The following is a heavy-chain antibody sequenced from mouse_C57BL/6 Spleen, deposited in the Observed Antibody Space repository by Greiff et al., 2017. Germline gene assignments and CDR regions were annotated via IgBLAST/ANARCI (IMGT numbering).Heavy chain of an antibody. V-gene: IGHV14-1*01. Sequence: VQLQQSGAELVRPGASVKLSCTASGFNIKDYYMHWVKQRPEQGLEWIGRFDPEDGDTEYAPKFQGKATLTAETSSNTAYLQLSSLTSEDTAVYYCTRTAQATPWFAYWGQGTLVTVSA. J-gene: IGHJ3*01. D-gene: IGHD3-2*02. CDR1: GFNIKDYY. CDR2: FDPEDGDT. CDR3: TRTAQATPWFAY.